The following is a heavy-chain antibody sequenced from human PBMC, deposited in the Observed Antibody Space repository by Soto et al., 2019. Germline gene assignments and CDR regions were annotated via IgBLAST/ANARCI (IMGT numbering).Heavy chain of an antibody. J-gene: IGHJ4*02. CDR1: GGSFSGYY. Sequence: SETLSLTCAVYGGSFSGYYWSWIRQPPGKGLEWIGEINHSGSTNYNPSLKSRVTISVDTSKNQFSLKLSSVTAADTAVYYCARGSPLYDFDYWGQGTLVTVSS. CDR3: ARGSPLYDFDY. V-gene: IGHV4-34*01. D-gene: IGHD3-3*01. CDR2: INHSGST.